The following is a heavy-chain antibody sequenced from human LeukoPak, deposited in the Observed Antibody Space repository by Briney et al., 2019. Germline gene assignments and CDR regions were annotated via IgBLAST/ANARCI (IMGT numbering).Heavy chain of an antibody. D-gene: IGHD6-19*01. Sequence: PSETLSLTCAVYGGSFSGYYWSWIRQPPGKGLEWIGEINHSGSTNYNPSLKSRVTISVDTSKNHFSLKLTFVTAADTALYYCARGSGWNAFDPWGQGTLVTVSS. J-gene: IGHJ5*02. CDR1: GGSFSGYY. CDR2: INHSGST. CDR3: ARGSGWNAFDP. V-gene: IGHV4-34*01.